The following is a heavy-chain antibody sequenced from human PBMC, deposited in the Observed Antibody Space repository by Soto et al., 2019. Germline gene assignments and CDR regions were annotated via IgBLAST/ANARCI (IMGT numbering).Heavy chain of an antibody. CDR1: YCSISSGGYY. CDR2: IHYSGSI. CDR3: ARGRPDFSSSSRARGKSDH. D-gene: IGHD6-6*01. V-gene: IGHV4-31*03. Sequence: QVQLQESGPGLVKASQTLSLTCTVSYCSISSGGYYWSWIRQHPGKGLEWIGHIHYSGSIHYNPSVKSRAIISVDMPKNQFSPKPTSVTAADTAVYYCARGRPDFSSSSRARGKSDHWGQGALVTVHS. J-gene: IGHJ4*02.